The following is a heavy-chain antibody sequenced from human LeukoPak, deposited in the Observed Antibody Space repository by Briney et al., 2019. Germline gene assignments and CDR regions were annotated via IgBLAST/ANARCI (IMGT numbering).Heavy chain of an antibody. V-gene: IGHV4-59*08. CDR1: GGSISDYY. D-gene: IGHD6-13*01. CDR3: ARVDLYSSSWRASNWFDP. CDR2: IYYSGST. Sequence: PSETLSLTCTVSGGSISDYYWSWIRQPPGKGLEWIGYIYYSGSTNYNPSLKSRVTISVDTSKNQFSLKLSSVTAADTAVYYCARVDLYSSSWRASNWFDPWGQGTLVTVSS. J-gene: IGHJ5*02.